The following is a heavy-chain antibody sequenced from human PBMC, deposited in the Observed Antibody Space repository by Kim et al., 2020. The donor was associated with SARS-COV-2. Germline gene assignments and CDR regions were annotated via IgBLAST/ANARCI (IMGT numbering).Heavy chain of an antibody. V-gene: IGHV4-34*01. CDR1: GGSFSGYY. D-gene: IGHD3-3*01. J-gene: IGHJ5*01. CDR3: ARGGGITIFGGVIIRPHN. CDR2: INHSGST. Sequence: SETLSLTCAVYGGSFSGYYWSWIRQPPGKGLEWIGEINHSGSTNYNPSLKSRVTISVDTSKNQFSLKLSSVTAADTAVYYCARGGGITIFGGVIIRPHN.